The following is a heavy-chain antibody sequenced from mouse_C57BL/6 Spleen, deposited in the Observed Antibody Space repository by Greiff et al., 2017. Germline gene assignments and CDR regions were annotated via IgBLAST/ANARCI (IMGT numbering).Heavy chain of an antibody. CDR1: GYTFTSYW. Sequence: VQLQQPGTELVKPGASVKLSCKASGYTFTSYWMHWVKQRPGQGLEWIGNINPGNGGTNYNEKFKSKATLTVDKSSNTAYLQLSSLTSEDPAVYYCARRTGTDYSDYWGQGTTRTVSS. J-gene: IGHJ2*01. V-gene: IGHV1-53*01. CDR3: ARRTGTDYSDY. CDR2: INPGNGGT. D-gene: IGHD4-1*01.